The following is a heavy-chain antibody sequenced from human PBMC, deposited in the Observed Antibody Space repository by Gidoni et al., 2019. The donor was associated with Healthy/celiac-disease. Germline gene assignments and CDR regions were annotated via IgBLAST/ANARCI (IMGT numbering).Heavy chain of an antibody. Sequence: LKSRVTISVDTSKNQFSLKLSSVTAADTAVYYCARLRSRGPKAYYFDYWGQGTLVTVSS. V-gene: IGHV4-59*08. CDR3: ARLRSRGPKAYYFDY. J-gene: IGHJ4*02.